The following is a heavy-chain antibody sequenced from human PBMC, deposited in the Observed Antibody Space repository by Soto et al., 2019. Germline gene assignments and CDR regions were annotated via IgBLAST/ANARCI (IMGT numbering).Heavy chain of an antibody. CDR2: IYYSGST. CDR3: ARLDSSNLYYYGMDV. J-gene: IGHJ6*02. D-gene: IGHD4-4*01. Sequence: SETLSLTCTVSGGSISSSSYYWGWIRQPPGKGLEWIGSIYYSGSTYYNPSLKGRVTISVDTSKNQFSLKLSSVTAADTAVYYCARLDSSNLYYYGMDVWGQGTTVTVSS. V-gene: IGHV4-39*01. CDR1: GGSISSSSYY.